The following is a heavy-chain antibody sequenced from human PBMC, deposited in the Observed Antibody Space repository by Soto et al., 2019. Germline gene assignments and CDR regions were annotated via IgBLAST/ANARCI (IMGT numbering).Heavy chain of an antibody. D-gene: IGHD6-6*01. J-gene: IGHJ6*01. CDR1: GGSISGYY. CDR2: MYNTGST. V-gene: IGHV4-59*08. Sequence: PSETLSLTCTVSGGSISGYYWSWIRQPPGKGLEWIGYMYNTGSTVYNPSFKSRVTISVDTSKNQFSLKLSSVTAADTAVYYCARVSASSSTYGMDVWGQGTTVTVSS. CDR3: ARVSASSSTYGMDV.